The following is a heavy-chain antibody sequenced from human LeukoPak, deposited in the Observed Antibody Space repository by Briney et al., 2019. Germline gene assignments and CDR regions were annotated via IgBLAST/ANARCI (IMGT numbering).Heavy chain of an antibody. V-gene: IGHV4-31*03. J-gene: IGHJ4*02. CDR1: GGSISSGGYY. CDR3: ARGPYYYDSKTFDY. D-gene: IGHD3-22*01. CDR2: IYYSGST. Sequence: PSETLSLTCTVSGGSISSGGYYWSWIRQHPGKGLEWIGYIYYSGSTYYNPSLKSRVTISVDTSKNQFSLKLSSVTAADTAVYYCARGPYYYDSKTFDYWGQETLVTVSS.